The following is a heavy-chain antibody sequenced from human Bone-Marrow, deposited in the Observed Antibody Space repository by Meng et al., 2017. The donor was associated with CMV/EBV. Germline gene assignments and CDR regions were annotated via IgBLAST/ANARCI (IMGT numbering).Heavy chain of an antibody. J-gene: IGHJ4*02. D-gene: IGHD1-26*01. CDR1: GFTFSSYG. CDR2: IWYDGSNK. Sequence: GGSLRLSCAASGFTFSSYGTHWVRQAPGKGLEWVAVIWYDGSNKYYADSVKGRFTISRDNSKNTLYLQMNSLRAEDTAVYYCAKESGSRWFDYWGQGTLVTVSS. V-gene: IGHV3-33*06. CDR3: AKESGSRWFDY.